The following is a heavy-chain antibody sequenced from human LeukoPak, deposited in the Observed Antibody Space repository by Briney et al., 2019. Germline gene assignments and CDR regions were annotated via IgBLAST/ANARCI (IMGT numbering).Heavy chain of an antibody. Sequence: GPLGLSCSASGFTFRSYSLNWLRPPPAKELQWVSSISSVSSYMYYAHSVKGRFTISRDNAKNSVYLQMNSLRAEDTAVYYCARGGGGGRFGRYFQYWGQGTLVTVSS. V-gene: IGHV3-21*01. J-gene: IGHJ1*01. D-gene: IGHD3-10*01. CDR3: ARGGGGGRFGRYFQY. CDR1: GFTFRSYS. CDR2: ISSVSSYM.